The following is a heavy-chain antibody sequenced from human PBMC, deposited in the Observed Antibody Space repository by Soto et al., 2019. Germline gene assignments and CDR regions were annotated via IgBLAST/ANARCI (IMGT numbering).Heavy chain of an antibody. CDR1: GFTFSSYA. Sequence: EVQLLESGGGLVQPGGSLRLSCAASGFTFSSYAMSWVRQAPGKGLEWVSAISGSGGSTYYADSVKGRFTISRDNSKNTLYLKMNSLRAEDTAVYYCAKGHYQWLATGGFDYWGQGTLVTVSS. V-gene: IGHV3-23*01. CDR3: AKGHYQWLATGGFDY. J-gene: IGHJ4*02. D-gene: IGHD6-19*01. CDR2: ISGSGGST.